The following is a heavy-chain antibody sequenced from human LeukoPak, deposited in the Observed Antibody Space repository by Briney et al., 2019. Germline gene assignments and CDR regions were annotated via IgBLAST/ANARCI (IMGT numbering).Heavy chain of an antibody. CDR1: GGSISSYY. D-gene: IGHD4-23*01. V-gene: IGHV4-59*12. CDR3: VYGGNSGDWLY. Sequence: SETLCLTCTVSGGSISSYYWSWIRQPPGKGLEWIGYIYYSGSTNYNPSLKSRLTMSVDKSNNQFSLRLSSVTAADTAVYYCVYGGNSGDWLYWGQGTLVTVSS. J-gene: IGHJ4*02. CDR2: IYYSGST.